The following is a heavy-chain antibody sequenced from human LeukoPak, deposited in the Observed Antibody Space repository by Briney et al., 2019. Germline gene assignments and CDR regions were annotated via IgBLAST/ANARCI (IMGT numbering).Heavy chain of an antibody. V-gene: IGHV4-59*08. J-gene: IGHJ4*02. CDR3: ARRIVRGDYYSDDS. D-gene: IGHD3-22*01. CDR1: GGSISSYY. Sequence: SETLSLTCTVSGGSISSYYWNWIRQPPGKGLEWIGYIYYSGSTNYNPSLKSRVTTLVDTSKNQFSLKLNSVTAADTAVYYCARRIVRGDYYSDDSWGQGTLVTVSS. CDR2: IYYSGST.